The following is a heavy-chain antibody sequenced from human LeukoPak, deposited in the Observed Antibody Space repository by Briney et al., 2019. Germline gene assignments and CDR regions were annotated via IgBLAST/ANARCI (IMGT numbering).Heavy chain of an antibody. D-gene: IGHD3-22*01. CDR2: IYHSGST. CDR1: GGSISSSNW. CDR3: ARVRYDSSGYRFDY. V-gene: IGHV4-4*02. Sequence: PSETLSLTCAVSGGSISSSNWWSWVRPPPGKGLEWIGEIYHSGSTNYNPSLKSRVTISVDKSKNQFSLKLSSVTAADTAVYYCARVRYDSSGYRFDYWGQGTLVTVSS. J-gene: IGHJ4*02.